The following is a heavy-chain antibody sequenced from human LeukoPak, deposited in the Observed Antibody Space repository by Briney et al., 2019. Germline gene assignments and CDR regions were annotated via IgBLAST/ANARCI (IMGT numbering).Heavy chain of an antibody. Sequence: GGSLRLSCAASGFTFNIYAMSWVRQAPGKGLEWVSTISGSGGSTHYADSVKGRFTISRNNSKNTLNLQMNSLRPEDTAVFYCARGQGYESYYYMDVWGKGTTVSVSS. D-gene: IGHD2-2*01. CDR3: ARGQGYESYYYMDV. J-gene: IGHJ6*03. CDR2: ISGSGGST. V-gene: IGHV3-23*01. CDR1: GFTFNIYA.